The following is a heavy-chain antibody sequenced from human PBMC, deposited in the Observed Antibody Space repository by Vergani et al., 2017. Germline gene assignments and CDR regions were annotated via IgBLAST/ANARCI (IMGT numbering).Heavy chain of an antibody. V-gene: IGHV4-30-4*08. Sequence: QVQLQESGPGLVKPSETLSLSCRVSGDSISRSHYYWGFIRQPPGKGLEWIGYIYHTGSPYYNPSLKGRFTISVDTSKNQFYLKVASVTAADTAVYYCARDVGLSTIDYWGQGALVTVSS. CDR2: IYHTGSP. J-gene: IGHJ4*02. CDR1: GDSISRSHYY. CDR3: ARDVGLSTIDY. D-gene: IGHD1-14*01.